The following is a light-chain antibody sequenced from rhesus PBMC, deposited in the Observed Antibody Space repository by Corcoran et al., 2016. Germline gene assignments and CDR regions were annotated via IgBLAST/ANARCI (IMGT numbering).Light chain of an antibody. Sequence: DIQMTQSPSSLSASVGDTVTITCQASQDISKNLAWYQQNPGKAPKLLIYGASTLKSGDPSRSRGGGAGTEFTLTSSSLQPKDFATDYCQQHNTYPPTFGQGTKVEIK. CDR2: GAS. V-gene: IGKV1-33*02. J-gene: IGKJ1*01. CDR1: QDISKN. CDR3: QQHNTYPPT.